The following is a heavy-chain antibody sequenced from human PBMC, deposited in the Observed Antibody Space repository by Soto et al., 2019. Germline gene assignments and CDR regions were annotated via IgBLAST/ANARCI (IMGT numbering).Heavy chain of an antibody. CDR1: GFTFPTYA. CDR3: AFSYHCDY. CDR2: VGRSGDDT. J-gene: IGHJ4*02. Sequence: EVQLLESGGDLVQPGGSLRLSCVASGFTFPTYAMSWVRQAPDKGLEWVSSVGRSGDDTYYADSVKGRLTISRDNSKNTLYLQMNSLRGEDTAVYYCAFSYHCDYWGQGTLVTVSS. V-gene: IGHV3-23*01.